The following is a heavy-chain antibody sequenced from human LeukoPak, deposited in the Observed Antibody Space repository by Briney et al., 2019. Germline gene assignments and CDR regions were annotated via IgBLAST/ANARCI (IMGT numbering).Heavy chain of an antibody. Sequence: PGGSLRLSCVASGFSFNTYWMHWVRQAPGKGLVWVSRISGDGSNTTYADSVKGRFTISTDNAKNTVYLQMNSLRAEDTAVYYCARANYHNNWGQGTLVTVSS. V-gene: IGHV3-74*01. D-gene: IGHD3-9*01. J-gene: IGHJ4*02. CDR1: GFSFNTYW. CDR2: ISGDGSNT. CDR3: ARANYHNN.